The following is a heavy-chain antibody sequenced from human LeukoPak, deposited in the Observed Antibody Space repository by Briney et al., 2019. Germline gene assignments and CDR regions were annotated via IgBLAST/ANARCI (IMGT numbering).Heavy chain of an antibody. J-gene: IGHJ5*02. V-gene: IGHV4-59*01. D-gene: IGHD5-18*01. CDR2: IYYSGST. CDR3: ARVGYSYDRTHPYNWFDP. CDR1: GGSISSYY. Sequence: SETLSLTCTVSGGSISSYYWSWIRQPPGKGLEWTGYIYYSGSTNYNPSLKSRVTISVDTSKNQFSLKLSSVTAADTAVYYCARVGYSYDRTHPYNWFDPWGQGTLVTVSS.